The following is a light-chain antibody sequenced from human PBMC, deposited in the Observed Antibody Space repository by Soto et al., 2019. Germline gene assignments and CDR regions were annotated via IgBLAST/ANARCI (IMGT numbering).Light chain of an antibody. CDR3: QQYNNWAT. CDR2: GAS. CDR1: QSVSSN. Sequence: EMVMTQSPATLSVSPGERATLSCRASQSVSSNLAWYQQRPGQAPRLLIFGASTRATGIPARFSGSGSGTEFTLTISSLQSEDFAVYYCQQYNNWATFGHGTKVEIK. V-gene: IGKV3-15*01. J-gene: IGKJ1*01.